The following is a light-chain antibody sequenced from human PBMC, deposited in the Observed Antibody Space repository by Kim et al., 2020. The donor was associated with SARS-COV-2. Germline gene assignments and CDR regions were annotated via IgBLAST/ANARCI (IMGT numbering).Light chain of an antibody. Sequence: QSALTHPASVSGSPGQSITISCTGTSSDVGGYNYVSWYQQHPGKAPKLMIYDVSKRPSGVSNRFSGSKSGNTASLTISGLQAEDEADYYCSSYTSSSAALYVFGTGTKVTVL. CDR2: DVS. CDR1: SSDVGGYNY. J-gene: IGLJ1*01. V-gene: IGLV2-14*01. CDR3: SSYTSSSAALYV.